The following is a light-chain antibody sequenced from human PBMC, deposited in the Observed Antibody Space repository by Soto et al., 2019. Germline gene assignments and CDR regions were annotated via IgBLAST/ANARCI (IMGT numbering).Light chain of an antibody. J-gene: IGKJ4*01. Sequence: IVLTQSPVSLSLSPGERATLSCRASQSVSSYLAWYQQKPGQAPRLLIYDGSNRATGIPARFSGSGSGADFTLTISSLEPEDFAVYYCQHRSNWPLTFGGGTKVDIK. CDR3: QHRSNWPLT. V-gene: IGKV3-11*01. CDR1: QSVSSY. CDR2: DGS.